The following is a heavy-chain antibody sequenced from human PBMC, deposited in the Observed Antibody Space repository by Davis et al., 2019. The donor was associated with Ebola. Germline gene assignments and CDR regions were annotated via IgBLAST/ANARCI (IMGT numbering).Heavy chain of an antibody. CDR1: GYTFTSYY. J-gene: IGHJ4*02. D-gene: IGHD5-24*01. V-gene: IGHV1-46*01. Sequence: ASVKVSCKASGYTFTSYYMHWVRQAPGQGLEWMGIINPSGGSTSYAQKFQGRVTMTSDTSTSTVYMELSSLRSEDTAVYYCARDTGWLQLRDWGQGTLVTVSS. CDR2: INPSGGST. CDR3: ARDTGWLQLRD.